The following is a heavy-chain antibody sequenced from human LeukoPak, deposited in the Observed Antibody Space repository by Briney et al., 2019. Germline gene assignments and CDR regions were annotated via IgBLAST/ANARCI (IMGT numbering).Heavy chain of an antibody. CDR2: VYSSGST. CDR1: GGSINSYY. V-gene: IGHV4-4*07. D-gene: IGHD6-19*01. Sequence: SETLSLTCTVSGGSINSYYWSWIRQPAGKGLEWIGRVYSSGSTNYNPSLKSRVTMSIDTSKNQFSLKLSSVTAADTAVYYCASGSSRAGFDYWGQGTLVTVSS. CDR3: ASGSSRAGFDY. J-gene: IGHJ4*02.